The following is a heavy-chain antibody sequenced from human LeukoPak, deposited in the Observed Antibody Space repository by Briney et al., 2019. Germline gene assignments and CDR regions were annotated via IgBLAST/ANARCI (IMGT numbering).Heavy chain of an antibody. J-gene: IGHJ4*02. CDR3: ARGGYGTGIDY. V-gene: IGHV3-74*01. D-gene: IGHD5-18*01. CDR2: INSGGSST. Sequence: PGGSLRLSCAASQFTFSNYWMHWVRHAPGKGLVRLSYINSGGSSTTYADSVKGRFTISRDNAKNTLYLQMNSLRAEDTAVYYCARGGYGTGIDYWGQGALVTVSS. CDR1: QFTFSNYW.